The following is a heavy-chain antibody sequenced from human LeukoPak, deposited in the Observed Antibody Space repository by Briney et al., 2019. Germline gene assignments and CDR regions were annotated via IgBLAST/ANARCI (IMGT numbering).Heavy chain of an antibody. J-gene: IGHJ4*02. CDR1: GGTFSGFA. CDR2: ISPISGTT. D-gene: IGHD3-9*01. CDR3: ARVNSALFLPGAGIDY. Sequence: GASVKVSCKASGGTFSGFAISWARQAPGQGLEWMGGISPISGTTNYALRFQGRVTITADESTTTAYMEQSSLRSEDTAVYYCARVNSALFLPGAGIDYWGQGTLVTVSS. V-gene: IGHV1-69*13.